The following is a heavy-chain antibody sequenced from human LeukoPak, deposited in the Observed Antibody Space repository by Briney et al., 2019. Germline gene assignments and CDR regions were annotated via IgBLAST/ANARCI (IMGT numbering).Heavy chain of an antibody. CDR2: INHSGST. Sequence: SETLSLTCAVYGGSFSGYYWSWIRQPPGKGLEWTGEINHSGSTNYNPSLKSRVTISVDTSKNQFSLKLSSVTAADTAVYYCARGYSGYALPFDIWGQGTMVTVSS. CDR1: GGSFSGYY. D-gene: IGHD5-12*01. V-gene: IGHV4-34*01. J-gene: IGHJ3*02. CDR3: ARGYSGYALPFDI.